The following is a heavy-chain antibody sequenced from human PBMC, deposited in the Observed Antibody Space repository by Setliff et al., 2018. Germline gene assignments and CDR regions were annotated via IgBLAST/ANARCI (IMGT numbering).Heavy chain of an antibody. CDR2: TIPMFGSA. CDR3: ARGQGHYYDSSGYYWIFDY. Sequence: ASVKVSCKASGGTFRSYGISWVRQAPGQGLEWMGGTIPMFGSANYAQKFQGRVTITTDKTTSTAFMELSSLRSEDTAVYFCARGQGHYYDSSGYYWIFDYWGQGTLVTVSS. D-gene: IGHD3-22*01. CDR1: GGTFRSYG. J-gene: IGHJ4*02. V-gene: IGHV1-69*05.